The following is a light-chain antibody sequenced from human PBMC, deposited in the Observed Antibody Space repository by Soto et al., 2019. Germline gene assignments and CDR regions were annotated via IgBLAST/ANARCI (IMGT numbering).Light chain of an antibody. Sequence: DKQMTQSPSTLSGSVGGRVTITCRASQTISSWLAWYQQKPGKAPKLLIYKASTLKSGVPPRFSGSGSGRDFTLTISSLRPEDIATYFCQQSYNSPPWTFGQGTKVDI. V-gene: IGKV1-5*03. CDR2: KAS. CDR1: QTISSW. CDR3: QQSYNSPPWT. J-gene: IGKJ1*01.